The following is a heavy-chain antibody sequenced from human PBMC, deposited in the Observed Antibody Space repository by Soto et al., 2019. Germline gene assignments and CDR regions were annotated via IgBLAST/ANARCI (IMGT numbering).Heavy chain of an antibody. D-gene: IGHD2-2*02. CDR1: GYTFTGYY. V-gene: IGHV1-2*04. CDR3: ARDGVYCSSTSCYSRYYYMDV. J-gene: IGHJ6*03. CDR2: INPNSGGT. Sequence: QVQLVQSGAEVKKPGASVKVSCKASGYTFTGYYMHWVRQAPGQGLEWMGWINPNSGGTNYAQKFQGWVTTTRDTSISTAYMELSRLRSDDTAVYYCARDGVYCSSTSCYSRYYYMDVWGKGTTVTVSS.